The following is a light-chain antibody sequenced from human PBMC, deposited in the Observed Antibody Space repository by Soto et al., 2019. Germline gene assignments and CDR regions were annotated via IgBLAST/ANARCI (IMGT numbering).Light chain of an antibody. CDR1: QTISSW. CDR3: QHYNSYSEA. Sequence: IQLTQSPSTLSGSIGDRVTLTCMASQTISSWSAWYQQKPGKAPKLLIYKASTLKSGVPSRFGGSGSGTEFTLTISSLQPDDFATYYCQHYNSYSEAFGQGTKVDI. V-gene: IGKV1-5*03. J-gene: IGKJ1*01. CDR2: KAS.